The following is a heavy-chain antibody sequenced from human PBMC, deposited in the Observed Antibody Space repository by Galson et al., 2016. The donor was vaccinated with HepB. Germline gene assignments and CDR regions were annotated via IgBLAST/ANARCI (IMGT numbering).Heavy chain of an antibody. CDR3: ARVPPDTASGFFDL. CDR1: GGSISSYY. J-gene: IGHJ2*01. V-gene: IGHV4-59*01. Sequence: ETLSLTCTVSGGSISSYYWSWIRRPPGKGLEWIGFIYYSGSTNYNPSLKSRVTISVDTSKNQFSLKLSSVTAADTAVHYCARVPPDTASGFFDLWGRGTLVTVSS. CDR2: IYYSGST. D-gene: IGHD5-18*01.